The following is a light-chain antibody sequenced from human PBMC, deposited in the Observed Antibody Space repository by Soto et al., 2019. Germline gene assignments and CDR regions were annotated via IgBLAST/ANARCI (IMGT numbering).Light chain of an antibody. CDR1: SSDVGGYKY. J-gene: IGLJ1*01. Sequence: QSALTQPASVSGSPGQSITISCTGTSSDVGGYKYVSWYQQYPGKAPKLMMYEVSNRPSRVSNRFSGSKSGNTASLTISGLQAEDEADYYCSSYTSSSPCVFGTGTKVTVL. CDR3: SSYTSSSPCV. CDR2: EVS. V-gene: IGLV2-14*01.